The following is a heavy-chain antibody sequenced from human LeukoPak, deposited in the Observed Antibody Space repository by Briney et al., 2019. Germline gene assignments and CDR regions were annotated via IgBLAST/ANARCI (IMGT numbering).Heavy chain of an antibody. Sequence: GGSLRLSCAASGFTFSSYGMHWVRQAPGKGLEWVAFIRYDGSNKYYADSVKGRFTISRDNSKNTLYLQMNSLRAEDTAVYYCARGHTGTYYYYYMDVWGKGTTVTVSS. J-gene: IGHJ6*03. CDR1: GFTFSSYG. CDR3: ARGHTGTYYYYYMDV. V-gene: IGHV3-30*02. CDR2: IRYDGSNK. D-gene: IGHD4-17*01.